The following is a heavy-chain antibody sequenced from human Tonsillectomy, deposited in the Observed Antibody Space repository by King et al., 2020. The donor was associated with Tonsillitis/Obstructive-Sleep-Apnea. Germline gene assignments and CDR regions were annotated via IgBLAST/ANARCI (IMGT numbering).Heavy chain of an antibody. Sequence: TLKESGPALVKPTQTLTLTCTFSGFSLSTTGMCVSWVRQPPGKALEWLARIDWDDDKYYSTSLKTRLTISKDTSKNPVVLTMTNMDPVDTATFYCARSTTVTTNSSYYMDVWGKGTPVTVSS. CDR1: GFSLSTTGMC. D-gene: IGHD4-11*01. CDR3: ARSTTVTTNSSYYMDV. CDR2: IDWDDDK. J-gene: IGHJ6*03. V-gene: IGHV2-70*11.